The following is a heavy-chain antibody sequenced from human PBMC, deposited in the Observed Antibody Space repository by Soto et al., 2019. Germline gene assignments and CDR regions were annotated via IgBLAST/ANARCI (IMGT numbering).Heavy chain of an antibody. Sequence: GESLKISCKGSGYSFTSYWISWVRQMPGKGLEWMGRIDPSDSYTNYSPSFQGHVTISADKSISTAYLQWSSLKASDTAMYYCARDGRYCTTRVRYTHYYYGMDVWGQGTTVTVSS. J-gene: IGHJ6*02. D-gene: IGHD2-8*01. CDR3: ARDGRYCTTRVRYTHYYYGMDV. V-gene: IGHV5-10-1*01. CDR2: IDPSDSYT. CDR1: GYSFTSYW.